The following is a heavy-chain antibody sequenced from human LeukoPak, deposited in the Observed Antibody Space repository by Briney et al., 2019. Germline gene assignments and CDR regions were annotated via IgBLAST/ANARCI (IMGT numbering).Heavy chain of an antibody. D-gene: IGHD2-15*01. Sequence: SETLSLTCAVYGGSFSGYYWSWIRQPPGKGLEWIGEINHSGSTNYNPSLKSRVTISVDTSKNRFSLKLSSVTAADTAVYYCARLYPRSRFDYWGQGTLVTVSS. V-gene: IGHV4-34*01. CDR2: INHSGST. J-gene: IGHJ4*02. CDR1: GGSFSGYY. CDR3: ARLYPRSRFDY.